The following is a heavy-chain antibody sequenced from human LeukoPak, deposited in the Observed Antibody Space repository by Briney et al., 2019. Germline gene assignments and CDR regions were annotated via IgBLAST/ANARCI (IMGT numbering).Heavy chain of an antibody. V-gene: IGHV1-69*06. D-gene: IGHD2-21*02. CDR1: GGTFISYA. CDR3: ARGNCGGDCYPDY. Sequence: ASVKVSCKASGGTFISYAISWLRQAPGQGLEWVGGIIPIFGTAKYAQKFQGRVTITADKATSTAYMELSSLRSEDTAVYYCARGNCGGDCYPDYWGRETLVTVPS. CDR2: IIPIFGTA. J-gene: IGHJ4*02.